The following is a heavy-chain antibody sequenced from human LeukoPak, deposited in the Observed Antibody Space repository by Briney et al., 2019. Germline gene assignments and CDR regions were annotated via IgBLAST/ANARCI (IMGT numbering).Heavy chain of an antibody. D-gene: IGHD2-15*01. J-gene: IGHJ6*03. CDR3: AKNGDRGAYCTGGTCYPYFYYYMDV. Sequence: PGGTLRLSCAASGFTFSNHGMNWVRQAPGKGLEWVSGISPSGDITYYADSVKGRFTISRDNSKNTLSLQMNSLRAEDTAIYYCAKNGDRGAYCTGGTCYPYFYYYMDVWGKGTTVTI. CDR2: ISPSGDIT. CDR1: GFTFSNHG. V-gene: IGHV3-23*01.